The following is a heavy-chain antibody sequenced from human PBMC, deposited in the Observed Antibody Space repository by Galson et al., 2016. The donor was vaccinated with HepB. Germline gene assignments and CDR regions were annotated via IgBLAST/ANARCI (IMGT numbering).Heavy chain of an antibody. CDR3: ASSWSDCSGGSCYSGWFDP. CDR1: GFSFKDYT. V-gene: IGHV3-30-3*01. Sequence: SLRLSCAGSGFSFKDYTLHWVRQAPGKGLEWVAVISFDGTNTYYRDSVKGRFTISRDDSKKTLYLQMNGLRAEDTAVYYCASSWSDCSGGSCYSGWFDPWGQGALVTVSS. D-gene: IGHD2-15*01. J-gene: IGHJ5*02. CDR2: ISFDGTNT.